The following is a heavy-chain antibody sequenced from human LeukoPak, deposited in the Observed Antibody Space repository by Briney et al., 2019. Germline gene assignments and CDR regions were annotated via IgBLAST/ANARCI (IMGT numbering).Heavy chain of an antibody. CDR3: ARALHTVTTYSGAFDI. Sequence: ASETLSLTCTVSGGSISSYYWSWIRQPAGKGLEWIGRIYTSGSTNYNPSLKSRVTMSVDTSKNQFSLKLSSVTAADTAVYYCARALHTVTTYSGAFDIWGQGTMVTVSS. J-gene: IGHJ3*02. CDR1: GGSISSYY. V-gene: IGHV4-4*07. CDR2: IYTSGST. D-gene: IGHD4-17*01.